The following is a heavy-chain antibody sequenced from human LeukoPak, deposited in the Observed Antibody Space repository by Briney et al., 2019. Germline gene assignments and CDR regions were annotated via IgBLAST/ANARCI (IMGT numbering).Heavy chain of an antibody. CDR1: GVTFRSFW. CDR2: IKQDGSEK. Sequence: GGSLRLSCAVSGVTFRSFWMSWVRQAPGKGLEWGANIKQDGSEKYYVDSVKGRFTISRDNAKNSLYLQMNSLRADDTAVYYCVRDREWKSLDDWGQGTLVTVSS. D-gene: IGHD1-1*01. J-gene: IGHJ4*02. CDR3: VRDREWKSLDD. V-gene: IGHV3-7*01.